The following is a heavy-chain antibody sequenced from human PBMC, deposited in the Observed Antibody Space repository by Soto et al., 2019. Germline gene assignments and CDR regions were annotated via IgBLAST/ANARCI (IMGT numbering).Heavy chain of an antibody. D-gene: IGHD3-10*01. Sequence: ESLSLTCRVSGGSINSYWWSWIRQPSGKGLEWIGLVYSTGTTDYNPSLNSRATMSVETSKNQFSLKLTSVTAADTAVYYCARDIGSYAYGEGYWGQGIQVTVYS. J-gene: IGHJ4*02. CDR1: GGSINSYW. CDR2: VYSTGTT. V-gene: IGHV4-4*07. CDR3: ARDIGSYAYGEGY.